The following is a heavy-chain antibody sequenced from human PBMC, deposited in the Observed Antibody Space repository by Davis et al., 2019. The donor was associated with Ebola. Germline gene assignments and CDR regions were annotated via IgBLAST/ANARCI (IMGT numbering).Heavy chain of an antibody. J-gene: IGHJ5*02. Sequence: AASVKVSCKASGYTFTSYDINWVRQATGQGLEWTGWMNPNSGNTGYAQKFQGRVTMTRNTSISTAYMALSSLRSDDTAVYYCARGRSGGRFLEWLHEGWFDPWGQGTLVTVSS. CDR3: ARGRSGGRFLEWLHEGWFDP. CDR2: MNPNSGNT. CDR1: GYTFTSYD. V-gene: IGHV1-8*01. D-gene: IGHD3-3*01.